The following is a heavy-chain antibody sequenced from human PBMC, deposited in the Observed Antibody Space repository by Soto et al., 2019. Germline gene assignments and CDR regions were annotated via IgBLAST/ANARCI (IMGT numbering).Heavy chain of an antibody. Sequence: EVQLLESGGGLVQPGGSLRLSCAASGFTFSSYAMSWVRQAPGKGLEWVSAISGSGGSTYYADSVKGRFTISRDNSXXTLDLQMSSLRAEDTAVYYCANEDYGDYREGSTATWGQGTLVTVSS. V-gene: IGHV3-23*01. J-gene: IGHJ4*02. D-gene: IGHD4-17*01. CDR2: ISGSGGST. CDR3: ANEDYGDYREGSTAT. CDR1: GFTFSSYA.